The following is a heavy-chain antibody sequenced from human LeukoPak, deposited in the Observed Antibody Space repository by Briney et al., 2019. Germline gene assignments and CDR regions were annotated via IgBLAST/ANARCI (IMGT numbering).Heavy chain of an antibody. CDR1: GFTFSSYS. CDR3: ARENVEMATNN. D-gene: IGHD5-24*01. CDR2: ISSSSSYI. V-gene: IGHV3-21*01. J-gene: IGHJ4*02. Sequence: PGGPLRLSCAASGFTFSSYSMNWVRQAPGKGLEWVSSISSSSSYIYYADSVKGRFTISRDNAKNSLYLQMNSLRAEDTAVYYCARENVEMATNNWGQGTLVTVSS.